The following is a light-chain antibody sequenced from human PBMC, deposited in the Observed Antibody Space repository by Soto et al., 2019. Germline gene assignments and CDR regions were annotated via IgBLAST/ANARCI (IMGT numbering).Light chain of an antibody. Sequence: IQMTQSPSSLSASVGDSVTITCQASQDISIYLHWYQQHPGKAPKLLIYDASTLEAGVPSRFSGSGSGTHFSLTISSLQPEDFATYYCQQYETLHTFGPGTKLEI. CDR1: QDISIY. CDR2: DAS. V-gene: IGKV1-33*01. CDR3: QQYETLHT. J-gene: IGKJ2*01.